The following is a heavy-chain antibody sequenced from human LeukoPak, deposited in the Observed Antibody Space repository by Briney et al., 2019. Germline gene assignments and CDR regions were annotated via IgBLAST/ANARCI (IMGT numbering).Heavy chain of an antibody. CDR2: ISGSGGST. CDR1: AFAFSTYA. CDR3: AKACGSSGYYYADAFDI. V-gene: IGHV3-23*01. Sequence: GGSLRLSCAASAFAFSTYAMSWVRQAPGKGLEWVSAISGSGGSTYYADSVKGRFTISRDNSKNTLYLQMNSLRAEDTAVYYCAKACGSSGYYYADAFDIWGQGTMVTVSS. D-gene: IGHD3-22*01. J-gene: IGHJ3*02.